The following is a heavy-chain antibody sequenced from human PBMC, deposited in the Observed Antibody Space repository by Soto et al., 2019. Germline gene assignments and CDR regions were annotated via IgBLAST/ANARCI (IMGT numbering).Heavy chain of an antibody. D-gene: IGHD2-15*01. CDR2: IYYSGST. J-gene: IGHJ6*02. Sequence: PSETLSLTCTVSGGSIEDTTYYWGWIRQSPGKGLEWIGSIYYSGSTNYNPSLKSRVTISVDTSKNQFSLKLSSVTAADTAVYYCARDQRAANYYYYGMDVWGQGTTVTVSS. CDR1: GGSIEDTTYY. V-gene: IGHV4-39*07. CDR3: ARDQRAANYYYYGMDV.